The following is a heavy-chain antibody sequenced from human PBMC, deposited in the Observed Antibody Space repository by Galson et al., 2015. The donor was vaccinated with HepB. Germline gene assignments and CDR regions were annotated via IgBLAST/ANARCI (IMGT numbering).Heavy chain of an antibody. CDR1: GFTFSNAW. V-gene: IGHV3-15*01. D-gene: IGHD2-2*01. CDR3: TTWGEYRSGTSCYTFDY. J-gene: IGHJ4*02. Sequence: SLRLSCAASGFTFSNAWMSWVRQAPGKGLEWVGRIKSKTDGGTTDYAAPVKGRFTISRDDSKNTLYLQMNSLKTEDTAVYYCTTWGEYRSGTSCYTFDYWGQGTLVTVSS. CDR2: IKSKTDGGTT.